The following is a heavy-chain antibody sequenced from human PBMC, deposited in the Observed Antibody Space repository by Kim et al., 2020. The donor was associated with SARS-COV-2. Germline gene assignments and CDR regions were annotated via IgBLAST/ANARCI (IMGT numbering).Heavy chain of an antibody. CDR1: GFTFSSYG. V-gene: IGHV3-30*18. CDR2: ISYDGSNK. CDR3: AKGERREWLLRLEYFQH. D-gene: IGHD3-3*01. Sequence: GGSLRLSCAASGFTFSSYGMHWVRQAPGKGLEWVAVISYDGSNKYYVDSVKGRFTISRDNSKNTLYLQMNSLRAEDTAVYYCAKGERREWLLRLEYFQH. J-gene: IGHJ1*01.